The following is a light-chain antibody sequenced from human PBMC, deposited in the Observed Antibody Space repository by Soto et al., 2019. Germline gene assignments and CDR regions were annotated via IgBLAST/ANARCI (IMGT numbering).Light chain of an antibody. CDR2: DVS. J-gene: IGLJ2*01. CDR3: CSYAGITTVV. CDR1: SSDVGGYNY. Sequence: QSALTQPRSVSGSPGQSVTISCTGTSSDVGGYNYVSWYQQHPGKAPKLMIYDVSKRPSGVPDRFSGSKSGNTASLTISGLQAEDEADYYCCSYAGITTVVFGGGTQLTVL. V-gene: IGLV2-11*01.